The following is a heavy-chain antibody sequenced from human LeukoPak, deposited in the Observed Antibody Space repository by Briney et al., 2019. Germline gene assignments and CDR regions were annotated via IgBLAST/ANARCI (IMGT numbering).Heavy chain of an antibody. J-gene: IGHJ5*02. CDR1: GYTFTGYY. V-gene: IGHV1-2*02. D-gene: IGHD4-17*01. CDR3: ARPNGDYHNWFDP. CDR2: INPNSGDT. Sequence: ASVKVSCKASGYTFTGYYIHWVRQAPGQGLEWMGWINPNSGDTNYAQKFQDRVALSRDTSISTAYMVLTNLRSDDTAVYYCARPNGDYHNWFDPWGQGTLVTVSS.